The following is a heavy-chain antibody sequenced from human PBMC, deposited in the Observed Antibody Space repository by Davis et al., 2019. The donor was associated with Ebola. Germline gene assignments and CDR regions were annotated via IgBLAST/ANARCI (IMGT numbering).Heavy chain of an antibody. Sequence: GESLKISCAASGFTFSNYGIHWVRQAPGKGLEWVAVISYDGFNKYYADSVKGRFTISRDNSKNTLYLQMNSLRAEDTAVSYCAKDQYTSTGYYYYGLDVWGKGTTVTVSS. V-gene: IGHV3-30*18. CDR2: ISYDGFNK. CDR3: AKDQYTSTGYYYYGLDV. D-gene: IGHD6-13*01. J-gene: IGHJ6*04. CDR1: GFTFSNYG.